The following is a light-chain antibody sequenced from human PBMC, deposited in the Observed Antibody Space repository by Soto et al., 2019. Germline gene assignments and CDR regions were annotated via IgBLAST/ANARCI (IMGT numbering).Light chain of an antibody. J-gene: IGKJ4*01. CDR2: RSS. CDR3: QQNNNWPLT. Sequence: EIVMTQSPATLSVSPGERATLSCRASQSVSDNLVWYQQKLGQAPRLLIYRSSTRATGIPARFSGSGSGTEFTLTISSLLSEDLALYYCQQNNNWPLTFGGGTKADIK. V-gene: IGKV3-15*01. CDR1: QSVSDN.